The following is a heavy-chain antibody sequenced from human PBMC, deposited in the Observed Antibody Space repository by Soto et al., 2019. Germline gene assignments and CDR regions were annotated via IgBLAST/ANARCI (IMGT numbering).Heavy chain of an antibody. V-gene: IGHV3-30-3*01. Sequence: PGGSLRLSCAASGFTFNIYALHWVRQAPGKGLEWVAVISFDGTKKHYSDSVKGRFTISRDNLKNTLYLQMNNLRVEDAALYFCAREDDYGYSYINYGLDVWGQGNTVTVSS. CDR3: AREDDYGYSYINYGLDV. D-gene: IGHD4-17*01. CDR1: GFTFNIYA. CDR2: ISFDGTKK. J-gene: IGHJ6*02.